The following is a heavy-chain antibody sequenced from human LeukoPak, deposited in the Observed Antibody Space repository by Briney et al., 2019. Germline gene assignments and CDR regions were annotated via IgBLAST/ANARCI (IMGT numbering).Heavy chain of an antibody. CDR2: IYYGGST. CDR3: ARVSSTNLYYYYMDV. Sequence: SETLSLTCTVSGGSISSHYWSWIRQPPGKGLEWIGYIYYGGSTNYNPSLKSRVTISVDTSKNQFSLKLSSVTAADTAVYYCARVSSTNLYYYYMDVWGKGTTVTVSS. V-gene: IGHV4-59*11. D-gene: IGHD2-2*01. J-gene: IGHJ6*03. CDR1: GGSISSHY.